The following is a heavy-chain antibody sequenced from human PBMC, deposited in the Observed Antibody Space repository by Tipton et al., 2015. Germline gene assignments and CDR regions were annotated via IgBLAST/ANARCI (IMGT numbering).Heavy chain of an antibody. CDR1: GFTFDDYG. J-gene: IGHJ4*01. CDR3: ARGGDYYDSSGDFDY. V-gene: IGHV3-20*04. CDR2: IDWNGGRT. Sequence: SLRLSCAASGFTFDDYGMTWVRQVPGKGLEWVAGIDWNGGRTGYADSVKGRFIISRDNAQNSLFLQMNSLTAEDTAFYYCARGGDYYDSSGDFDYWGHGTLGTVSS. D-gene: IGHD3-22*01.